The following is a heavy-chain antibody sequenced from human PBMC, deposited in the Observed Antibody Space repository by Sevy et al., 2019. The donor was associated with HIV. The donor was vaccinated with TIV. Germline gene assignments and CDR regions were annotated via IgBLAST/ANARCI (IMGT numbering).Heavy chain of an antibody. CDR3: ARDHLSSRAHRNYYYGMDV. J-gene: IGHJ6*02. CDR1: GGSISSYY. CDR2: IYYSGST. Sequence: SETLSLTCTVSGGSISSYYWSWIRQPPGKGLEWIGYIYYSGSTNYNPSLKSRVTISVDTSKNQFSLKLSSVTAADTAVYYCARDHLSSRAHRNYYYGMDVWGRGTTVTVSS. V-gene: IGHV4-59*01.